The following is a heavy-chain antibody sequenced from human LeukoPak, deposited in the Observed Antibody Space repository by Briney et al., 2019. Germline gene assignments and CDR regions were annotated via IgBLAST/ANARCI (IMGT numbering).Heavy chain of an antibody. CDR3: ARAPPGYLWYFDY. J-gene: IGHJ4*02. CDR2: INPNRGGS. CDR1: GYTFTDYY. D-gene: IGHD2-21*01. V-gene: IGHV1-2*02. Sequence: ASVKVSCKASGYTFTDYYLHWVRQAPGQGLEWMAWINPNRGGSNYAQKFQRRVTMTRDTSISTAYMELSRLRSDDTAVYYCARAPPGYLWYFDYWGQGTLVTVSS.